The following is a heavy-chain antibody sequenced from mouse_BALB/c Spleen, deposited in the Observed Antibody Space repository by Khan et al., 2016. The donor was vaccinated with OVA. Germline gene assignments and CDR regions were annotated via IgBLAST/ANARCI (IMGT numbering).Heavy chain of an antibody. CDR3: AKIFYGNSYAMDY. Sequence: QVQLKQSGPELVKPGASVKMSCKASGYTFTDYDIRWVKQRTGQGLEWIGEIYPGSGSTYYNEKFKGKATLTADKSSNTAYIQLSSRTSEDSAVYFCAKIFYGNSYAMDYWGQGTAVTVSS. CDR1: GYTFTDYD. D-gene: IGHD2-1*01. J-gene: IGHJ4*01. V-gene: IGHV1-77*01. CDR2: IYPGSGST.